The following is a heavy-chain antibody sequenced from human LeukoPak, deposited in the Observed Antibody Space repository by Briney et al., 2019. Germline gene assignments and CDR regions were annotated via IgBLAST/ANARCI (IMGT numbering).Heavy chain of an antibody. Sequence: PSQTLSLTCAVSGGSISSGGYSWSWIRQPPGKGLEWIGYIYHSGSTYYNPSLKSRGTISVDRSKNQFSLKLSSVTAADTAVYYCARDVGATPNPYFDYWGQGTLVTVSS. CDR3: ARDVGATPNPYFDY. CDR1: GGSISSGGYS. J-gene: IGHJ4*02. CDR2: IYHSGST. D-gene: IGHD1-26*01. V-gene: IGHV4-30-2*01.